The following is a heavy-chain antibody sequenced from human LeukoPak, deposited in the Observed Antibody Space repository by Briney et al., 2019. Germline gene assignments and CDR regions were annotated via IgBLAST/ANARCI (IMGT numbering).Heavy chain of an antibody. J-gene: IGHJ4*02. CDR1: GGSFSAYY. Sequence: SETLSLTCVVYGGSFSAYYWSWIRQPPGKGLEWIGEINNSGGTNYNPSLKSRVTISVDTSKNQFSLKLSSVTAADTAVYYCARVHCSGGSCYPYWGQGTLVTVSS. V-gene: IGHV4-34*01. CDR2: INNSGGT. D-gene: IGHD2-15*01. CDR3: ARVHCSGGSCYPY.